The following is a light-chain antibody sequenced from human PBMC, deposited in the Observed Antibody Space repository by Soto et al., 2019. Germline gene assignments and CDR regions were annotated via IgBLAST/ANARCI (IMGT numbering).Light chain of an antibody. V-gene: IGLV1-40*01. CDR2: GNS. CDR1: SSNIGAGYD. CDR3: QSYESRLSYV. J-gene: IGLJ1*01. Sequence: QSVLTQPPSVSGAPGQRVTISRTGSSSNIGAGYDVKWYQQLPGTAPKLLIYGNSNRPSGVPDRFSGSKSGTSASLAITGLQPEDEADYYRQSYESRLSYVFGTGTKVTV.